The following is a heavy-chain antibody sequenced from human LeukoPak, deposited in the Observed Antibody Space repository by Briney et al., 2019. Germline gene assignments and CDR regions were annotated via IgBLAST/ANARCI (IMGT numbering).Heavy chain of an antibody. V-gene: IGHV3-23*01. CDR2: ISGSGGTA. J-gene: IGHJ4*02. CDR3: ARATPGFRFDY. CDR1: GFTFSIYA. Sequence: GGSLRLSCAASGFTFSIYAMSWVRQAPGKGLEWVSAISGSGGTAYYADSVKGRFTISRDNSKNTLYLQMNSLRAEDTAVYYCARATPGFRFDYWGQGTLVTVSS.